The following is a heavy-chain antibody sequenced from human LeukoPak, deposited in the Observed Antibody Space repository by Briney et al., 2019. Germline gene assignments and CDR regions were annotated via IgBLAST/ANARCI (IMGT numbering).Heavy chain of an antibody. D-gene: IGHD3-22*01. J-gene: IGHJ4*02. Sequence: PGGSLRLSCAASGLTFSDYYMTWIRQAPGKGLEWVSSISGSGTTTYSADSVRGRFTVSRDNAKNSVFLYMNSLRAGDTAVYYCAIQITMIVVVPYFDYWGQGTLVTVSS. CDR3: AIQITMIVVVPYFDY. CDR1: GLTFSDYY. CDR2: ISGSGTTT. V-gene: IGHV3-11*04.